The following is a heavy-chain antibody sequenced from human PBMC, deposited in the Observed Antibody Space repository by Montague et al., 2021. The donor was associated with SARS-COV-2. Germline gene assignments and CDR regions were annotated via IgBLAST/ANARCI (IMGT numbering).Heavy chain of an antibody. CDR2: TFYTCSSWYN. J-gene: IGHJ4*02. Sequence: CAISGDSVSTYGVAWDWIRQSPSRGLEWLGRTFYTCSSWYNDYAEAVKGRITINAETPKNQFFLHLTAVTPEATAFYYCARHSYRTFDFWGQGTLVTVSS. CDR1: GDSVSTYGVA. V-gene: IGHV6-1*01. D-gene: IGHD3-10*01. CDR3: ARHSYRTFDF.